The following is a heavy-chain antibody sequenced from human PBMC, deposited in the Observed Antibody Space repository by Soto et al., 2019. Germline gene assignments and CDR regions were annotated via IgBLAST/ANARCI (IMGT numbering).Heavy chain of an antibody. CDR2: ISGSGGST. V-gene: IGHV3-23*01. J-gene: IGHJ4*02. CDR1: GFTFSSYA. Sequence: GGSLRLSCAASGFTFSSYAMSWVRQAPGKGLEWVSAISGSGGSTYYADSVKCRFTSSRDNSKNTLYLQMNSLRAEDTAENYVAKDVVLLRPTKYFDYWGQGALVTVSS. CDR3: AKDVVLLRPTKYFDY. D-gene: IGHD3-10*01.